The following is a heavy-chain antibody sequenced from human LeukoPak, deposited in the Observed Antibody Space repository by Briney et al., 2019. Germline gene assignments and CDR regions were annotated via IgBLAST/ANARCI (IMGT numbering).Heavy chain of an antibody. V-gene: IGHV3-53*01. D-gene: IGHD2-21*01. CDR3: GRVAPQGSSTYYAFDV. Sequence: GGSLRLSCVASGFTVSSNYMNWVRQAPGRGLEWVSIVYSGGSTYSADSVKGRFTISRDNADNTLHLQMKSLRAEETAVYYCGRVAPQGSSTYYAFDVWGQGAVVTVSS. J-gene: IGHJ3*01. CDR1: GFTVSSNY. CDR2: VYSGGST.